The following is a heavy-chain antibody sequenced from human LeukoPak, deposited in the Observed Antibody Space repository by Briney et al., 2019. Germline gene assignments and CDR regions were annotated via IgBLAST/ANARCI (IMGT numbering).Heavy chain of an antibody. CDR1: GGSISSSSYY. Sequence: PSETLSLTCTVSGGSISSSSYYWGWIRQPPGKGLEWIGSIYYSGSTYYNPSLKSRVTISVDTSKNQFSLKLSSVTAADTAVYYCARPQKGYCSSTSCYSEWFDPWGQGTLVTASS. D-gene: IGHD2-2*01. J-gene: IGHJ5*02. CDR3: ARPQKGYCSSTSCYSEWFDP. CDR2: IYYSGST. V-gene: IGHV4-39*01.